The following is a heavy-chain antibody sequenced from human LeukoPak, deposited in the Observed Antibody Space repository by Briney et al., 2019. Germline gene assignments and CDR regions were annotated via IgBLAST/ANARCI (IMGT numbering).Heavy chain of an antibody. CDR1: GFTFSSYS. CDR3: AREIDSSGPIKRGAFDI. Sequence: PGGSLRLSCAASGFTFSSYSMNWVRQAPGKGLEWVSSISSSSSYIYCADSVKGRFTISRDNAKNSLYLQMNSLRAEDTAVYYCAREIDSSGPIKRGAFDIWGQGTMVTVSS. V-gene: IGHV3-21*01. CDR2: ISSSSSYI. J-gene: IGHJ3*02. D-gene: IGHD3-22*01.